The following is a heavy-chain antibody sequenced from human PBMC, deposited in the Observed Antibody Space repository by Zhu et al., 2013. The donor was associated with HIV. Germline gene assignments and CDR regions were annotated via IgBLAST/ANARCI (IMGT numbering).Heavy chain of an antibody. V-gene: IGHV1-46*02. CDR3: TRSTAITMFGYIVGHRHYALDV. Sequence: QVPLVQSGAEVRKPGASVKVSCRASGYTFNSYYLHWVRQAPGQGLEWMGEINPNTGGTTYAQRYRDRVSMTADTSTNTISLVLSRLTVADTAVYYCTRSTAITMFGYIVGHRHYALDVWGQGTTVTVSS. CDR1: GYTFNSYY. J-gene: IGHJ6*02. CDR2: INPNTGGT. D-gene: IGHD3-3*01.